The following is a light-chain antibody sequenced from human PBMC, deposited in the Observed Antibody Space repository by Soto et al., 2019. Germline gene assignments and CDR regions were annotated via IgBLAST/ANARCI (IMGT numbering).Light chain of an antibody. CDR1: QNIRST. CDR3: QQGSDWPPT. CDR2: DAS. Sequence: EIVLTQSPATLSLSPGERATLSCRVSQNIRSTLAWYQQKPGQAPRLLIYDASHRTTGIPARFSGGGSGTDFTLTISSLEPEDFALYYCQQGSDWPPTFGQGTRLEIK. J-gene: IGKJ5*01. V-gene: IGKV3-11*01.